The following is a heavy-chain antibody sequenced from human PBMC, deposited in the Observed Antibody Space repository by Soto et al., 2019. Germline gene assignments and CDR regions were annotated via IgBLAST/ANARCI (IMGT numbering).Heavy chain of an antibody. CDR1: GGSISSSGYY. D-gene: IGHD5-12*01. V-gene: IGHV4-31*03. J-gene: IGHJ5*02. CDR2: IYYIGST. Sequence: QVQLQESGPGLVKPSQTLSLTCTVSGGSISSSGYYWSWIRQHPGKGLEWIGYIYYIGSTYYNPSLKSRVTISVDTSKNQFSLKLNSVTAADTAVYYCARVNRGGYDNNWFDPWGQGTMVTVSS. CDR3: ARVNRGGYDNNWFDP.